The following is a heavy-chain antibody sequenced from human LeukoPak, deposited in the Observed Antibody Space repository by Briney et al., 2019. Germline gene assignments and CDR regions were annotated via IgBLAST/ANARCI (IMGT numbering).Heavy chain of an antibody. CDR2: INHSGST. CDR3: AYRRVPGAFDI. Sequence: KAGGSLRLSCAASGFTFSTYAMSWIRQPPGKGLEWIGEINHSGSTNYNPSLKSRVTISADTSKNQFSLKLSSVTAADTAVYYCAYRRVPGAFDIWGQGTMVTVSS. CDR1: GFTFSTYA. J-gene: IGHJ3*02. V-gene: IGHV4-34*08. D-gene: IGHD1-1*01.